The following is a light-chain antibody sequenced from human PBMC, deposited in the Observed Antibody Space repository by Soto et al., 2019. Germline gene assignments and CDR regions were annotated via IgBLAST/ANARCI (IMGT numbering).Light chain of an antibody. J-gene: IGLJ2*01. CDR2: EVS. Sequence: QSALTQPASVSGSPGQSITISCTGTSSDVGGYNYVSWYQHHPGKAPKVMIYEVSNRPSGISNRFSGSKAGNTASLTISGLQAEDEADDYCSSYCLSYGSIETSATVVFGGGTKLTVL. CDR3: SSYCLSYGSIETSATVV. V-gene: IGLV2-14*01. CDR1: SSDVGGYNY.